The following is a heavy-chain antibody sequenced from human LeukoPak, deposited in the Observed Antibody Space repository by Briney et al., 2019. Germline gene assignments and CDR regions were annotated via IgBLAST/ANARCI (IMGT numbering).Heavy chain of an antibody. Sequence: PGGSLRLSCAASGFTFSSYAISWVRQAPGKGLEWVSGISGSGGSTYYADSVKGRFTISRDDSKNTLYLQMYSLRGEDTAVYYCAKAVSGSYSFDYWGQGTLVTVSS. CDR1: GFTFSSYA. V-gene: IGHV3-23*01. CDR2: ISGSGGST. CDR3: AKAVSGSYSFDY. D-gene: IGHD1-26*01. J-gene: IGHJ4*02.